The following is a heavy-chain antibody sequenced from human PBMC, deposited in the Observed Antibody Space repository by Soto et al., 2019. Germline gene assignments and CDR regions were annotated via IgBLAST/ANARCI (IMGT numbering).Heavy chain of an antibody. V-gene: IGHV5-51*01. D-gene: IGHD2-2*01. CDR2: IYPSDSDI. CDR3: ARQDYSNYRGGMDV. J-gene: IGHJ6*02. CDR1: GYSFTSHW. Sequence: LGESLKISCKTSGYSFTSHWIAWVRQMPGKGLEWMGIIYPSDSDIRYRPSFQGQVTLSVDKSISTAYLQWSSLKASDTATYYCARQDYSNYRGGMDVWGQGTTVTVSS.